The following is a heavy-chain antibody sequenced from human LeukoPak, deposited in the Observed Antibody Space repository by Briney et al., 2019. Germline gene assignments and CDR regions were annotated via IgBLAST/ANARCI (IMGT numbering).Heavy chain of an antibody. CDR1: GGSISGYY. D-gene: IGHD4-11*01. CDR2: IYNSGIT. J-gene: IGHJ5*01. V-gene: IGHV4-59*08. CDR3: ARSVPSLDYLFDS. Sequence: SETLSLTCTVSGGSISGYYWTWIRQLPGKGLDWIGYIYNSGITNYNPSLKSRVTVSVDTSKYQFSLRLTSVTAADTAVYYCARSVPSLDYLFDSWGHGTLVTVSS.